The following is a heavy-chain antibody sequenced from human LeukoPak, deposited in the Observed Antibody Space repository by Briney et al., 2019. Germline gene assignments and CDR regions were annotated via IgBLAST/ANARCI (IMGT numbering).Heavy chain of an antibody. D-gene: IGHD2-15*01. CDR2: IYPGDSDT. V-gene: IGHV5-51*01. Sequence: PGESLKISCKGSGYSFTSYWIGWVRQMPGKGLDWMGIIYPGDSDTRYSPSIQGQVTVSADKSISTAYLQWSSLKASDTAMYYCARHNTVVAANFDAFDIWGQGTMVTVSS. CDR3: ARHNTVVAANFDAFDI. CDR1: GYSFTSYW. J-gene: IGHJ3*02.